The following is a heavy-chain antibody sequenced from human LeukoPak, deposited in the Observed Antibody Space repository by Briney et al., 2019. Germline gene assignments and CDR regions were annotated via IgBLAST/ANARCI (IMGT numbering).Heavy chain of an antibody. CDR3: ARDHNPKYYYGSGSYSLAYYFDY. D-gene: IGHD3-10*01. Sequence: GGSLRLSCAVSGVTFTNSDMSWVRQAPGKGLEWVSAMSGSDSATHYADSVKGRFTISRDNSKNTLYLQMNSLRAEDTAVYYCARDHNPKYYYGSGSYSLAYYFDYWGQGTLVTVXX. J-gene: IGHJ4*02. CDR2: MSGSDSAT. CDR1: GVTFTNSD. V-gene: IGHV3-23*01.